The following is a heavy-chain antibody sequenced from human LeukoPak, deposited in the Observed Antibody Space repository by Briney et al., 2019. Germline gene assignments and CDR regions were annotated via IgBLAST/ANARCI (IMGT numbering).Heavy chain of an antibody. Sequence: GGSLRLSCAASGFTFSSYGMHWVRQAPGKGLEWVAVISYDGSNKYYADSAKGRFTISRDNAKNSLYLQMNSLRAEDTAVYYCARDFSSVNYYDSSGYYYVSNLAFGIWGQGTMVTVSS. CDR2: ISYDGSNK. V-gene: IGHV3-30*03. D-gene: IGHD3-22*01. J-gene: IGHJ3*02. CDR3: ARDFSSVNYYDSSGYYYVSNLAFGI. CDR1: GFTFSSYG.